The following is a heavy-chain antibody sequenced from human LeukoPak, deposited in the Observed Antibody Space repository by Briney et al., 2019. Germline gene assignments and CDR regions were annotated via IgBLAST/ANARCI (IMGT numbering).Heavy chain of an antibody. D-gene: IGHD3-9*01. V-gene: IGHV3-7*03. CDR2: IKQDGSES. Sequence: GGSLRLSCAASGFTFSIYAIHWGRQAPGKGLEWVANIKQDGSESNYVDSVKGRFTISRDNARNSMYLQMHSLRVEDTAVYYCVRDGRYDYWGQGILVTVSS. CDR1: GFTFSIYA. J-gene: IGHJ4*02. CDR3: VRDGRYDY.